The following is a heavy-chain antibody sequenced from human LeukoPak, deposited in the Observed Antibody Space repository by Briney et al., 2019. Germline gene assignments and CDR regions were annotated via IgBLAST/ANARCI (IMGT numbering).Heavy chain of an antibody. D-gene: IGHD4-17*01. CDR3: ARDEYGDYAQDY. V-gene: IGHV3-30*03. J-gene: IGHJ4*02. CDR1: GFTFSSYG. Sequence: GGSLRLSCAASGFTFSSYGMHWVRQAPGKGLEWVAVISYDGSNKYYADSVKGRFTISRDNSKNTLYLQMNNLRAEDTAVYYCARDEYGDYAQDYWGQGTLVTVSS. CDR2: ISYDGSNK.